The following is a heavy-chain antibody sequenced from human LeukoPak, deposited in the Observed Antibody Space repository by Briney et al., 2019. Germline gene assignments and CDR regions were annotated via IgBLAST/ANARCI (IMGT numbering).Heavy chain of an antibody. CDR1: GFTFSSYS. CDR3: ARDRGLSIVVVPAALAHFDY. J-gene: IGHJ4*02. D-gene: IGHD2-2*01. V-gene: IGHV3-21*01. Sequence: GGSLRLSCAASGFTFSSYSMNWVRQAPGKGLEWVSSISSSSSYIYYADSVKGRLTISRDNAKNSLYLQMNSLRAEDTAVYYCARDRGLSIVVVPAALAHFDYWGQGTLVTVSS. CDR2: ISSSSSYI.